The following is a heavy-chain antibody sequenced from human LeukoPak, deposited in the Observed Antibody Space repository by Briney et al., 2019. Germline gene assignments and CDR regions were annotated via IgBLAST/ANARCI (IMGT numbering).Heavy chain of an antibody. CDR2: IYHSGST. V-gene: IGHV4-38-2*02. CDR1: GYSISSGYY. J-gene: IGHJ5*02. D-gene: IGHD1/OR15-1a*01. Sequence: SETLPLTCTVSGYSISSGYYWGWIRQPPGKGLEWIGSIYHSGSTYYNPSLKSRVTISVDTSKNQFSLKLSSVTAADTAVYYCARVSWVRGGNWNTRVKNWFDPWGQGTLVTVSS. CDR3: ARVSWVRGGNWNTRVKNWFDP.